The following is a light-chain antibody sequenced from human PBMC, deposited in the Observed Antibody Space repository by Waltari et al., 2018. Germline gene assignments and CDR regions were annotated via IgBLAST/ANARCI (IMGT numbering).Light chain of an antibody. V-gene: IGLV2-23*02. Sequence: QSALTQPASVSGSPGQSITISCTGTNNDIGSYNLVSWYQQHPGKAPKAFIFEVNKRPSGVSNPFSGSKSGNTASLTVSGLHPEDEADYYCCSYAGTPRVVFGGGTKLTVL. CDR2: EVN. J-gene: IGLJ2*01. CDR1: NNDIGSYNL. CDR3: CSYAGTPRVV.